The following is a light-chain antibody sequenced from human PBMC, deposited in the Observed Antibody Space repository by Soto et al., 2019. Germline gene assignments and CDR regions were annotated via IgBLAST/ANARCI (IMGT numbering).Light chain of an antibody. CDR3: CSYAGSYTLYV. J-gene: IGLJ1*01. V-gene: IGLV2-11*01. CDR2: DVS. CDR1: SSDVGGYNY. Sequence: QSALTQPRSVSGSPGQSVTISCTGTSSDVGGYNYVSWYQQHPGKAPKLMIYDVSKRPSGVPDRFSGSKSGNTASLTFSGLQAEDGADYYCCSYAGSYTLYVFGTGTKVTVL.